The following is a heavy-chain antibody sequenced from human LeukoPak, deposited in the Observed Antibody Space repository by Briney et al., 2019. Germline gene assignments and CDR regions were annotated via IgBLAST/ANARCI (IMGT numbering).Heavy chain of an antibody. CDR3: ARGGSSSWYGWFDP. Sequence: KPSETLSLTCAVYGGSFSGYYWSWIRQPPGKGLEWIGEINHSGSTNNNPSLKSRVTISVDTSKNQFSLKLSSVTAADTAVYYCARGGSSSWYGWFDPWGQGTLVTVSS. V-gene: IGHV4-34*01. CDR2: INHSGST. CDR1: GGSFSGYY. J-gene: IGHJ5*02. D-gene: IGHD6-13*01.